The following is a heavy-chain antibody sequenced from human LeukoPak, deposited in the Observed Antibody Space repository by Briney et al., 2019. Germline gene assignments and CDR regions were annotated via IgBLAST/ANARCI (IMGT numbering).Heavy chain of an antibody. V-gene: IGHV4-31*11. CDR2: ISYGGNT. CDR1: GDSISSGGYW. CDR3: ARAPVATPSEFDY. J-gene: IGHJ4*02. D-gene: IGHD5-12*01. Sequence: SQTLSLTCAVSGDSISSGGYWWGWIRQHPGKGPEWIGYISYGGNTYYNPSLKSRVAISADTPKNQFSLKLSSTTAADTAVYYCARAPVATPSEFDYWGQGTLVTVSS.